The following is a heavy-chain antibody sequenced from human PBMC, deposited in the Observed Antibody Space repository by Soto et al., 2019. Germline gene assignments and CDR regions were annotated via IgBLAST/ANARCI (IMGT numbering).Heavy chain of an antibody. CDR1: GGSISSYY. Sequence: SETLSLTCTVSGGSISSYYWSWIRQPPGKGLEWIGYIYYSGSTNYNPSLKSRVTISVGTSKNQFSLKLSSVTAADTAVYYCARHYSSSLKWFDPWGQGTLVTVSS. CDR2: IYYSGST. V-gene: IGHV4-59*01. D-gene: IGHD6-13*01. CDR3: ARHYSSSLKWFDP. J-gene: IGHJ5*02.